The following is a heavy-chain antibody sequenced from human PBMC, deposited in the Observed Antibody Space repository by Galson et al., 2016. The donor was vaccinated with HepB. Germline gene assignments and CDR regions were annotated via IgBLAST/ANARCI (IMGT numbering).Heavy chain of an antibody. CDR2: ISAYNGDT. Sequence: SVKVSCKASGYTFTNYGISWVRQAPGQGLEWMGWISAYNGDTSYAQKLQGRVTMTTDTSTRTAYMELRSLRSVDTAVYYCAKGYDASGRSDFDYWGQGTLVTVSS. D-gene: IGHD3-10*01. CDR1: GYTFTNYG. V-gene: IGHV1-18*01. CDR3: AKGYDASGRSDFDY. J-gene: IGHJ4*02.